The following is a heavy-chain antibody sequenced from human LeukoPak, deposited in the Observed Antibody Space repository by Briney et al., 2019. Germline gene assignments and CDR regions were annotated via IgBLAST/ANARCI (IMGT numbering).Heavy chain of an antibody. CDR3: ARAPYDILTGYSLNWFDP. CDR2: INGDNGNT. CDR1: GYTFTTYA. V-gene: IGHV1-3*01. J-gene: IGHJ5*02. Sequence: APVKVSCKASGYTFTTYAMHWVRQAPGQRPEWMGWINGDNGNTKYSQKFQGRVSITRDTSTYTSYLELRSLSSADTAVYFCARAPYDILTGYSLNWFDPWGQGTLVTVSS. D-gene: IGHD3-9*01.